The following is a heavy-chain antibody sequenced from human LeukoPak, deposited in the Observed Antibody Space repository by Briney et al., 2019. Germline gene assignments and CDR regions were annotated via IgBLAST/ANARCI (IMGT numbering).Heavy chain of an antibody. CDR3: AREGYYFDY. CDR2: INHSGST. V-gene: IGHV4-34*01. Sequence: SETLSLTCAVYGGSFSGYYWSWIRQPPGKGLEWIGEINHSGSTNYNPSLKSRVTISVDTSKNQFSLKLSSVTAADTAVYYCAREGYYFDYWGQGTMVTVSS. CDR1: GGSFSGYY. J-gene: IGHJ4*02.